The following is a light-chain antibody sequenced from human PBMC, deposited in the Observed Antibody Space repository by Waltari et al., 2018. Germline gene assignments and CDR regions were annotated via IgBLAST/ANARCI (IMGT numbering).Light chain of an antibody. CDR1: SGIDVVPYR. Sequence: QAVLTQPSSPSASPGASASLTCTLRSGIDVVPYRIYLYQQKPGSPPHYLLRYRSDSDKQQGSGVPSRFSGSKDASANAGILLISGLQSDDEADYYCMIWDSSAWVFGGGTKLTVL. V-gene: IGLV5-45*03. J-gene: IGLJ3*02. CDR2: YRSDSDK. CDR3: MIWDSSAWV.